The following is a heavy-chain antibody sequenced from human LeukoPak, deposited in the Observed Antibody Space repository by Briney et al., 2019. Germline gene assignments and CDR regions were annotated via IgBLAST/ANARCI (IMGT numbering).Heavy chain of an antibody. D-gene: IGHD2-2*01. CDR2: IYPGDSDT. CDR3: ASTYCSGTSCYEYFQH. CDR1: GYSFTSYW. J-gene: IGHJ1*01. V-gene: IGHV5-51*01. Sequence: GESLKISCKGSGYSFTSYWIGWVRQMPGKGLEWMGIIYPGDSDTRYSPSFQGQVTISADKSISTAYLQWSSLKASDTAMYYCASTYCSGTSCYEYFQHWGQGTLVTVSS.